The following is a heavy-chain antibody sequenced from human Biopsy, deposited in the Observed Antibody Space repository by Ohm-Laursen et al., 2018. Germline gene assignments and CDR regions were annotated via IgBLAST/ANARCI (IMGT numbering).Heavy chain of an antibody. V-gene: IGHV4-59*11. D-gene: IGHD4-23*01. CDR1: GGSFTGHY. CDR2: ISCIGYT. J-gene: IGHJ4*02. CDR3: ARGSNDFGGLYFPR. Sequence: SETLSLTCTVSGGSFTGHYWSWIRQPPGKGLEWIGHISCIGYTSYNASLKSRVTISVDTSRNHFSLRLSSLTAADTAVYYCARGSNDFGGLYFPRWGQGTLLTVSS.